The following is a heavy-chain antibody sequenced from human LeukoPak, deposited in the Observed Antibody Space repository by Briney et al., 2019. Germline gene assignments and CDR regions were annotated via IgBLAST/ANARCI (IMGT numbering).Heavy chain of an antibody. CDR1: GYTFTSYD. CDR3: ARGLGTMITFGGVIVPGY. Sequence: ASVKVSCKASGYTFTSYDINWVRQATGQGLEWMGWMNPNSGNTGYAHKFQGRVTMTRNTSICTAYMELSSLRSEDTAVYYCARGLGTMITFGGVIVPGYWGQGTLVTVSS. CDR2: MNPNSGNT. V-gene: IGHV1-8*01. D-gene: IGHD3-16*02. J-gene: IGHJ4*02.